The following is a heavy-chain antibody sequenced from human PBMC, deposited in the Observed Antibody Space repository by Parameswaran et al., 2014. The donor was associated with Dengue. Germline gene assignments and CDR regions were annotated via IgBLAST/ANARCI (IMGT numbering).Heavy chain of an antibody. CDR3: AKDRSIVVVTAIPSPHY. D-gene: IGHD2-21*02. CDR2: ISGSGGST. Sequence: RWIRQPPGKGLEWVSAISGSGGSTYYADSVKGRFTISRDNSKNTLYLQMNSLRAEDTAVYYCAKDRSIVVVTAIPSPHYWGQGTLVTVSS. V-gene: IGHV3-23*01. J-gene: IGHJ4*02.